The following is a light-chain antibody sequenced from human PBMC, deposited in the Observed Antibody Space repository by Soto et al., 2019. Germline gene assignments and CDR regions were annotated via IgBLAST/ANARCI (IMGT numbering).Light chain of an antibody. CDR3: RQATRFPRA. CDR1: RSLVHDNGDTH. J-gene: IGKJ1*01. CDR2: KVS. Sequence: EIVLTQTPLSSPVTLGQPASISCRSSRSLVHDNGDTHLSWLHQRPGQPPRLLIYKVSNRFSGVPDRVSGSGDGTDFTRKISRVEAEDVGVYYCRQATRFPRAFGEGTRVEIK. V-gene: IGKV2-24*01.